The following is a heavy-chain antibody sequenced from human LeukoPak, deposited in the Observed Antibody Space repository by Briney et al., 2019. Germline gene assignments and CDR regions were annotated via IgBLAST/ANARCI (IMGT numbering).Heavy chain of an antibody. CDR2: IYTSGST. CDR3: ARVNVVVTTNWFDP. V-gene: IGHV4-4*09. CDR1: GGSISSYY. D-gene: IGHD2-21*02. Sequence: KTSQTLSLTCTVSGGSISSYYWSWIRQPPGKGLEWIGYIYTSGSTNYNPSLKSRVTISVDTSKNQFSLKLSSVTAADTAVYYCARVNVVVTTNWFDPWGQGTLVTVSS. J-gene: IGHJ5*02.